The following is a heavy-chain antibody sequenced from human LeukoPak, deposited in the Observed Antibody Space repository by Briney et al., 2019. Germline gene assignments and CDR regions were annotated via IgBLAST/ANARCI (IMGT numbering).Heavy chain of an antibody. CDR3: ARDRPFISVAGLPPPYYYGMDV. D-gene: IGHD6-19*01. Sequence: GGSLRLSCVTSGFTFSSYSMNWVRQAPGKGLEWVSYISSSGSTIYYADSVKGRFTISRDNAKNSLYLQMNSLRAEDTAVYYCARDRPFISVAGLPPPYYYGMDVWGQGTTVTVSS. CDR1: GFTFSSYS. CDR2: ISSSGSTI. J-gene: IGHJ6*02. V-gene: IGHV3-48*04.